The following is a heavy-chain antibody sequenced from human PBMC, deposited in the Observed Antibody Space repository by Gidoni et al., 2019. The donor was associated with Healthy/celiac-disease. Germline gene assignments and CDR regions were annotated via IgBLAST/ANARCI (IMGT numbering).Heavy chain of an antibody. CDR2: ISSSGSTI. CDR3: ARDLSGSSKRRSYYYYGMDV. CDR1: GFTFSDYY. J-gene: IGHJ6*02. D-gene: IGHD1-26*01. V-gene: IGHV3-11*04. Sequence: QVQLVESGGGLVKPGGSLILSCAASGFTFSDYYMSWIRQAPGKGLEWVSYISSSGSTIYYADSVKGRFTISRDNAKNSLYLQMNSLRAEDTAVYYCARDLSGSSKRRSYYYYGMDVWGQGTTVTVSS.